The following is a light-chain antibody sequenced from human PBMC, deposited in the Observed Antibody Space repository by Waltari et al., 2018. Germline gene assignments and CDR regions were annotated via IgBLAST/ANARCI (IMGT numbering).Light chain of an antibody. CDR1: QSVSSN. J-gene: IGKJ1*01. CDR3: QQYNNWPPWT. Sequence: EIVMTQSPATLSVSPGERATLSCRPSQSVSSNLAWYQQKPGHAPRLLIYGASTRATGIPARVSGSGSGTEFTLTISSLQSEDFAVYYCQQYNNWPPWTFGQGTKVEIK. CDR2: GAS. V-gene: IGKV3-15*01.